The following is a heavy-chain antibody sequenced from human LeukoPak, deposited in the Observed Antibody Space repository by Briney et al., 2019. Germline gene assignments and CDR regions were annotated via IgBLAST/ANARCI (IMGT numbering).Heavy chain of an antibody. V-gene: IGHV4-4*09. CDR1: GGSISSYY. J-gene: IGHJ3*02. Sequence: PSETLSLTCTVSGGSISSYYWSWIRQPPGKGLEWIGYIYTSGSTNYNHSLKSRVTISVDTSKNQFSLKLSSVTAADTAVYYCARHTPYYYDSSGYYYKDAFDIWGQGTMVTVSS. CDR3: ARHTPYYYDSSGYYYKDAFDI. D-gene: IGHD3-22*01. CDR2: IYTSGST.